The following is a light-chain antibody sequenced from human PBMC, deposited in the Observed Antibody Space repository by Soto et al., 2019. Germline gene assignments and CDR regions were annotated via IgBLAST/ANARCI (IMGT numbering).Light chain of an antibody. CDR1: QSVSSSR. V-gene: IGKV3-20*01. CDR3: QQYGNSPIT. Sequence: EIVLTQSPGTLSLSPGERATLSCRASQSVSSSRLAWYQQKPGQAPRLLMYDASRRAFGIPDRFSGSGSGTDFTLTISRLEPEDFAVYHCQQYGNSPITFGQGKRLEI. CDR2: DAS. J-gene: IGKJ5*01.